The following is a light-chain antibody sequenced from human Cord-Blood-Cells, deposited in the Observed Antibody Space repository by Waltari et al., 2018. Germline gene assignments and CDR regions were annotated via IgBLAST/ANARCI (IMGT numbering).Light chain of an antibody. CDR3: YSAADNNLRV. CDR1: VMAKKKY. CDR2: KDS. V-gene: IGLV3-27*01. Sequence: SYELTQPSSVSVSPGPTARITCSGDVMAKKKYARWFQQKPGQAPVLVIYKDSERPPGIPERFSGSSSGTTVTLTISGAQVEDEADYYCYSAADNNLRVFGGGTKLTVL. J-gene: IGLJ3*02.